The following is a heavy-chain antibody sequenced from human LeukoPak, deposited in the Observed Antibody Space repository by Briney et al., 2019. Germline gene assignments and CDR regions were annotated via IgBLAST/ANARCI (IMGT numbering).Heavy chain of an antibody. Sequence: GRSLRLSCAASGFTFSSYGMHWVRQAPGKGLVWVSLINTDGGRTAYADSVKGRFTISRDNAKNTLYLQMNSLRAEDTAVYYCARVHVRGVSLPENFRHWGQGTLVTVSS. V-gene: IGHV3-74*01. CDR2: INTDGGRT. CDR1: GFTFSSYG. CDR3: ARVHVRGVSLPENFRH. J-gene: IGHJ1*01. D-gene: IGHD3-10*02.